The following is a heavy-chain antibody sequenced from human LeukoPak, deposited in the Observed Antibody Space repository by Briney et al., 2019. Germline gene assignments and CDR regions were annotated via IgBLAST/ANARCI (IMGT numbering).Heavy chain of an antibody. V-gene: IGHV3-30-3*01. CDR2: ISYDGSNK. Sequence: GGSLRLSCAASGFTFSSYAMHWVRQAPGKGLEWVAVISYDGSNKYYADSVKGRFTISRDNSKNTLYLQMNSLRAEDMAVYYCARGVSHYGDYVDVDYWGQGTLVTVSS. D-gene: IGHD4-17*01. J-gene: IGHJ4*02. CDR1: GFTFSSYA. CDR3: ARGVSHYGDYVDVDY.